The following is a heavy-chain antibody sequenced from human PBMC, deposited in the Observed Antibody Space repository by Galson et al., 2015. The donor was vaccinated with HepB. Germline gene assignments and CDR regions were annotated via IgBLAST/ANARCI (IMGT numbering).Heavy chain of an antibody. CDR3: ARHDYGGD. J-gene: IGHJ4*02. CDR1: GFTVSRDY. D-gene: IGHD4-23*01. Sequence: SLRLSCAASGFTVSRDYMIWVRQAPGKGLEWVSVIHSGGTTYYADSVKGRFTISRDNSKNTLYLQMNSLRAEDTAVYYCARHDYGGDWGRGTLVTVSS. V-gene: IGHV3-66*04. CDR2: IHSGGTT.